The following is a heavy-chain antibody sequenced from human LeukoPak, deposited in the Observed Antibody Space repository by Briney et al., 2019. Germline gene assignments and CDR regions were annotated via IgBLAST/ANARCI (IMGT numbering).Heavy chain of an antibody. V-gene: IGHV3-21*01. J-gene: IGHJ4*02. CDR2: ISSSSSYI. CDR3: ARENDYAFDY. Sequence: GRSLRLSCAASGFTFSSYSMDWVRQAPGKGLEWVSSISSSSSYIYYADSVKGRFTISRDNAKNSLYLQMNSLRAEDTAVYYCARENDYAFDYWGQGTLVTVSS. CDR1: GFTFSSYS. D-gene: IGHD4-17*01.